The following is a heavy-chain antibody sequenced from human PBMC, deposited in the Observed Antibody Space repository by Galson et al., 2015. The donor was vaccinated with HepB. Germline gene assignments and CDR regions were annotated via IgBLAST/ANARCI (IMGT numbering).Heavy chain of an antibody. CDR3: AKRTRGSVDFYYYMDV. CDR2: IIPFFNTA. V-gene: IGHV1-69*01. CDR1: GGTFSRHP. J-gene: IGHJ6*03. D-gene: IGHD3-10*01. Sequence: KVSCKASGGTFSRHPIGWVRQAPGQGLEWMGGIIPFFNTANYAQKFQGRVTITADESTSTAYMELSSLRSEDTAVYYCAKRTRGSVDFYYYMDVWGKGTTVIVSS.